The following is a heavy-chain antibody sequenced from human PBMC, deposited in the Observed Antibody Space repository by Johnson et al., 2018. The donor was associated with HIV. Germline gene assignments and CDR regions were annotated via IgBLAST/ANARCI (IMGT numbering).Heavy chain of an antibody. CDR3: TRGGWKVVTSIFAFDI. J-gene: IGHJ3*02. V-gene: IGHV3-30-3*01. CDR2: TSYDGSNK. D-gene: IGHD2-21*02. CDR1: GFTFSSYA. Sequence: QVQLVESGGGVVQPGRSLRLSCAASGFTFSSYAMHWVRQAPGKGLEWVAVTSYDGSNKYYADSVKGRFTISRDNSKNTLYLQMNSLRAEDTAVYYCTRGGWKVVTSIFAFDIWDQGTMVAVSS.